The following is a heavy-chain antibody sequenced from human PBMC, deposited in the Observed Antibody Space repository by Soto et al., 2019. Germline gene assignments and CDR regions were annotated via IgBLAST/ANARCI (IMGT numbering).Heavy chain of an antibody. D-gene: IGHD2-8*01. J-gene: IGHJ6*02. Sequence: PSQTLSLTCVISGDSVSSNSAAWNWIRQSPSRGLEWLGRTYYRSKWYNDYAVSVKSRITINPDTSKNQFSLQLNSVTPEDTAVYYCARGVAGYCTNGVCLDYFGMDVWGQGITVTVSS. CDR2: TYYRSKWYN. CDR1: GDSVSSNSAA. V-gene: IGHV6-1*01. CDR3: ARGVAGYCTNGVCLDYFGMDV.